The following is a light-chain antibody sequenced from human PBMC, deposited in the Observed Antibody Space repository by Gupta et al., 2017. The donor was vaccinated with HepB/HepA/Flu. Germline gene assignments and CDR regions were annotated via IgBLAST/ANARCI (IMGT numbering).Light chain of an antibody. V-gene: IGKV1-9*01. J-gene: IGKJ3*01. CDR3: QQVDNCPFT. CDR2: AAS. CDR1: QAISSY. Sequence: DIQLTQSPSFLSASVGDRVTITCRASQAISSYLAWYQQRPGKAPNLLIYAASTVQRGVPSRFSGSGCGTEFTLTISSLQPEDSATYYCQQVDNCPFTFGHGTKVDIK.